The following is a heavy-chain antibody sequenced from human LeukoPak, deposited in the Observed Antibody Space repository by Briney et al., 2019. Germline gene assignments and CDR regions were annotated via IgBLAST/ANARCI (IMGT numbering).Heavy chain of an antibody. CDR3: ARDGTYTDYDPDFDI. J-gene: IGHJ4*02. V-gene: IGHV3-7*04. D-gene: IGHD5-12*01. CDR2: IKQDGSEK. CDR1: GFTVRTNY. Sequence: TGGSLRLSCVASGFTVRTNYMSWVRQAPGKGLEWVANIKQDGSEKYYVDSVKGRFTISRDNAKNSLYLQMNSLRAEDTAVFYCARDGTYTDYDPDFDIWGQGTLVTVSS.